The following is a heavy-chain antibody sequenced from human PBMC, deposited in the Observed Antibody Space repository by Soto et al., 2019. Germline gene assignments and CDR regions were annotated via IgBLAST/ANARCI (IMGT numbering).Heavy chain of an antibody. J-gene: IGHJ4*02. CDR1: GYTFTXYY. D-gene: IGHD3-3*01. CDR2: INPSGGST. CDR3: ARSPTIFGVVF. V-gene: IGHV1-46*01. Sequence: GASVKVSCKASGYTFTXYYMHWVRQAPGQGLEWMGIINPSGGSTSYAQKFQGRVTMTRDTSTSTVYMELSSLRSEDTAVYYCARSPTIFGVVFRGQGTLVTVSS.